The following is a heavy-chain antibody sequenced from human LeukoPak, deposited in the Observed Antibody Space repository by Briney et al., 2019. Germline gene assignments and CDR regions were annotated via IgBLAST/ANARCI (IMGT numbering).Heavy chain of an antibody. CDR3: AKGVYGDHPHYSDY. D-gene: IGHD4-17*01. Sequence: GSLRLSCAASGFAFSSFAMKWVRQAPGKGLQWVSAISGDATTTYYPDSLTGRFTISRDNSRNTLYLQMNSLRADDTAVYYCAKGVYGDHPHYSDYWGQGTLVIVSS. V-gene: IGHV3-23*01. J-gene: IGHJ4*02. CDR2: ISGDATTT. CDR1: GFAFSSFA.